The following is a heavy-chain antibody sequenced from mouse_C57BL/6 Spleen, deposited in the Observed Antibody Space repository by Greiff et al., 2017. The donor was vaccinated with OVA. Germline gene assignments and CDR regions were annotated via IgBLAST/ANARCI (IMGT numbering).Heavy chain of an antibody. CDR3: ARYYGRGYAMDY. CDR1: GFTFSDYY. D-gene: IGHD1-1*01. J-gene: IGHJ4*01. CDR2: ISNGGGST. V-gene: IGHV5-12*01. Sequence: EVMLVESGGGLVQPGGSLKLSCAASGFTFSDYYMYWVRQTPEKRLEWVAYISNGGGSTYYPDTVKGRFTISRDNAKNTLYLQMSRLKSEDTAMYYCARYYGRGYAMDYWGQGTSVTVSS.